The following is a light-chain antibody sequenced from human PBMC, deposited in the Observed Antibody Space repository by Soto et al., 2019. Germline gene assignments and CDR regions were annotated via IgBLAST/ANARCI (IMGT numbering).Light chain of an antibody. Sequence: QSVLPQPASVSGSPGQSITISCTGTSSDVGGYNYVSWYQQHPGKAPKLMIYEVSNQPSGVSNRFSGSKSGNTASLTISGLQAEDEADYYCSSYTSSSTLPFVFGTGTKVTVL. CDR3: SSYTSSSTLPFV. CDR1: SSDVGGYNY. CDR2: EVS. J-gene: IGLJ1*01. V-gene: IGLV2-14*01.